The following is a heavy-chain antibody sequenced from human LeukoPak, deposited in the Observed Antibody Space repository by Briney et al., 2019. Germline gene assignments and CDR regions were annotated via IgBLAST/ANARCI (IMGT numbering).Heavy chain of an antibody. V-gene: IGHV4-59*11. J-gene: IGHJ4*02. CDR3: ARVYSRNYCDY. D-gene: IGHD1-26*01. CDR1: GGSINIHY. CDR2: IYYSGST. Sequence: SETLSLTCTLSGGSINIHYWSWIRQPPGKGLEWIGHIYYSGSTNYNPSLKSRVTISVDTSKNQFSLKVTSVTAADTAVYYCARVYSRNYCDYWGQGTLVTVSS.